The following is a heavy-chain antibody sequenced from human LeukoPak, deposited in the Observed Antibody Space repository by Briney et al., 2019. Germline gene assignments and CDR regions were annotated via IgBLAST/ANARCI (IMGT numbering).Heavy chain of an antibody. CDR2: INHSGST. V-gene: IGHV4-34*01. D-gene: IGHD3-22*01. Sequence: ETLSLTCAVYGGSFSGYYWSWIRQPPGKGLEWIGEINHSGSTNYNPSPKSRVTISVDTSKNQFSLKLSSVTAADTAVYYCARTAWHYGVIVVVTRGHFDYWGQGTLVTVSS. CDR1: GGSFSGYY. CDR3: ARTAWHYGVIVVVTRGHFDY. J-gene: IGHJ4*02.